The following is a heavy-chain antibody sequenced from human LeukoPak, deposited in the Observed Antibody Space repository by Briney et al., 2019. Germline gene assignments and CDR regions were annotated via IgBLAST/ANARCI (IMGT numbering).Heavy chain of an antibody. CDR2: IKQDGSEK. Sequence: RGSLRLSCAASGFTFSRYWMSWVRQAPGKGREWVANIKQDGSEKYYVDSVKGRFTISRDNAKNSLYLQMNSLRAEDTAVYYCARSHQLLGYGMDVWGQGTTVTVSS. V-gene: IGHV3-7*01. D-gene: IGHD2-2*01. CDR3: ARSHQLLGYGMDV. J-gene: IGHJ6*02. CDR1: GFTFSRYW.